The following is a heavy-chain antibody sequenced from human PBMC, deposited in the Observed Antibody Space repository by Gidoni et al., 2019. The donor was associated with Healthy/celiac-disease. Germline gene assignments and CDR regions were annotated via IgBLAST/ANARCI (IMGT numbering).Heavy chain of an antibody. J-gene: IGHJ3*02. D-gene: IGHD1-1*01. CDR2: IRYDGSNK. CDR1: GFTFSSYG. Sequence: QVQLVESGGGVVQPGGSLSLSCAASGFTFSSYGMHWVRQAPGKGLEWVAFIRYDGSNKYYADSVKGRFTISRDNSKNTLYLQMNSLRAEDTAVYYCAKDRVQLEAEGAFDIWGQGTMVTVSS. V-gene: IGHV3-30*02. CDR3: AKDRVQLEAEGAFDI.